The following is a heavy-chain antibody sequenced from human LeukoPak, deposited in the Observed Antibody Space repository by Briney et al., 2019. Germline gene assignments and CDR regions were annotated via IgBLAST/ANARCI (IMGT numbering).Heavy chain of an antibody. CDR2: ISGAGGTT. Sequence: PGGSLRLSCAASGFTFSNYAMSWVRQAPGKGLEWVSVISGAGGTTYYADSVKGRFTISRDNSKNTLYLQMNSLRAEDTAVYYCAKRLVSSSSWYYFDYWGQGTLVTVSS. J-gene: IGHJ4*02. CDR1: GFTFSNYA. D-gene: IGHD6-13*01. V-gene: IGHV3-23*01. CDR3: AKRLVSSSSWYYFDY.